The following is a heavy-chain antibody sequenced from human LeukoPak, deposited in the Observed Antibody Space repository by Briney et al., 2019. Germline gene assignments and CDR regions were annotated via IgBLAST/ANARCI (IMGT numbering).Heavy chain of an antibody. D-gene: IGHD3-3*01. V-gene: IGHV4-30-4*08. Sequence: PSETLSLTCTVSGASITSGDYYWSWTRQPPGKGLGWIGYIYYSESAYYIPALMSRLTISIDTSKNKFSLKLSSVTAADTAVYYCVRGRKRFLEWLLYHRAFDIWGQGTMVTVSS. CDR3: VRGRKRFLEWLLYHRAFDI. CDR2: IYYSESA. CDR1: GASITSGDYY. J-gene: IGHJ3*02.